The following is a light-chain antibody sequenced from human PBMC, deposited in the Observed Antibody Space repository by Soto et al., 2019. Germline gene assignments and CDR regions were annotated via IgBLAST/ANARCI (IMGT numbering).Light chain of an antibody. J-gene: IGKJ1*01. CDR3: QQFGTSPKT. Sequence: ENVFTQSPCTLSLSPGERAPLSCRDSQSVSSSFLAWYQQKVGQAPRLLIYGASSRATGIPDRFSGSGSGTDFTLTISRLEPEDFAVYYCQQFGTSPKTFGQGAKVDI. CDR1: QSVSSSF. V-gene: IGKV3-20*01. CDR2: GAS.